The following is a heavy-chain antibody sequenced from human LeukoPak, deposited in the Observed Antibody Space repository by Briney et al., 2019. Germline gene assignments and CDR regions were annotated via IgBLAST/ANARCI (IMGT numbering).Heavy chain of an antibody. CDR2: ISGSGGST. CDR1: GFTFSSYE. Sequence: SGGSLRLSCAASGFTFSSYEMNWVRQAPGKGLEWVSAISGSGGSTYYADSVKGRFTISRDNSKNTLYLQMNSLRAEDTAVYYCARTVTDNYFDYWGQGTLVTVSS. V-gene: IGHV3-23*01. D-gene: IGHD4-11*01. J-gene: IGHJ4*02. CDR3: ARTVTDNYFDY.